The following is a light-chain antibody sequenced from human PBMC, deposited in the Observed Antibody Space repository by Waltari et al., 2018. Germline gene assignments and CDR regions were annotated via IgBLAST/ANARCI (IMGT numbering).Light chain of an antibody. V-gene: IGKV3-15*01. Sequence: EIVMTQSPATLSVSPGERATLSCRASQSVSSNLAWYQQKPGQAPRLLIYGASTRATGIPARFSGSWSGTEFTLTISSLQSEDFAVYYCQQYNNWPPMYTFGQGPSWRSN. J-gene: IGKJ2*01. CDR2: GAS. CDR1: QSVSSN. CDR3: QQYNNWPPMYT.